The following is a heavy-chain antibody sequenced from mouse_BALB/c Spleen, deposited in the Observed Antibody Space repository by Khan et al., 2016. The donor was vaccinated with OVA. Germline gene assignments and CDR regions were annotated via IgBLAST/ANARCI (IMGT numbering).Heavy chain of an antibody. CDR3: ARQPYYHYNIMDY. CDR2: IWSDGTT. V-gene: IGHV2-6-1*01. J-gene: IGHJ4*01. D-gene: IGHD2-10*01. Sequence: QVQLKESGPGLAAPSQSLSITCTISGFSLTTYGVHWVRQPPGKGLEWLVVIWSDGTTTYNSALKSRLTITKDNSQSQVFLKMNRLQTDDTAIYFCARQPYYHYNIMDYWGQGTSVTVSS. CDR1: GFSLTTYG.